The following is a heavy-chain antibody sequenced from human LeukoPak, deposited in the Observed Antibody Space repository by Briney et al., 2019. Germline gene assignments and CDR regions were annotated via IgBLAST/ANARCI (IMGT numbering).Heavy chain of an antibody. CDR1: GGSFSGYY. J-gene: IGHJ4*02. D-gene: IGHD5-18*01. CDR3: ARGFRIQLWSRSSALDY. Sequence: PSETLSLTYAVYGGSFSGYYWSWIRQPPGKGLEWIGEINHSGSTNYNPSLKSRVTISVDTSKNQFSLKLSSVTAADTAVYYCARGFRIQLWSRSSALDYWGQGTLVTVSS. CDR2: INHSGST. V-gene: IGHV4-34*01.